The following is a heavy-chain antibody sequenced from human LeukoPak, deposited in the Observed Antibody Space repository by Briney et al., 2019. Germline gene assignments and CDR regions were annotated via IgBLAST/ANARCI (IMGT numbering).Heavy chain of an antibody. D-gene: IGHD3-10*01. CDR3: ARYYGSGSYY. Sequence: SETLSLTCTVSGGSISSSSYYWGWIRQPPGKGLEWIGSIYYSGSTYYNPSLKSRVTISVDTSKNQFSLKLSSVTAADTAVYYCARYYGSGSYYWGQGTLVTVSS. V-gene: IGHV4-39*01. CDR1: GGSISSSSYY. CDR2: IYYSGST. J-gene: IGHJ4*02.